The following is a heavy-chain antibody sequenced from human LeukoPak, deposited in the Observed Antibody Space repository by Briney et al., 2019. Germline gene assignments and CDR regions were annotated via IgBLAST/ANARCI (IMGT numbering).Heavy chain of an antibody. V-gene: IGHV4-59*08. CDR1: GGSIICDY. CDR2: VYYSGIT. CDR3: ARLLGWSGPINWFDP. Sequence: SETLSLTCTVSGGSIICDYWSWIRQPPGKGLEWIGYVYYSGITNYNPSLKSRVTISVGTSKNHFSLKLTSVTAADTAVYYCARLLGWSGPINWFDPWGRGTLVTVSS. J-gene: IGHJ5*02. D-gene: IGHD3-3*01.